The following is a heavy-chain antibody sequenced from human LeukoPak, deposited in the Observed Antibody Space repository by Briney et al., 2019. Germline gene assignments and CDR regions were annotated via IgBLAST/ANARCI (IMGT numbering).Heavy chain of an antibody. V-gene: IGHV5-51*01. J-gene: IGHJ3*02. CDR1: GYSFTSYW. D-gene: IGHD5-18*01. CDR3: ARLKYSYVYDAFDI. Sequence: GESLKISCKGSGYSFTSYWIGWVRQLPGKGLEWMGIIYPGDSDTIYSPSFQGQVPISADKSISTAYLQSSSLKASDTAMYYCARLKYSYVYDAFDIWGQGTMVTVSS. CDR2: IYPGDSDT.